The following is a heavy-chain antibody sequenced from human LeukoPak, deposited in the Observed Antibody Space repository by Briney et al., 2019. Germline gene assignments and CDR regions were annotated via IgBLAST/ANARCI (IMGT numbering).Heavy chain of an antibody. CDR1: GGTFSSYA. CDR2: IIPIFGTA. J-gene: IGHJ4*02. D-gene: IGHD3-16*01. Sequence: ASVKVSCKASGGTFSSYAISWVRQAPGQGLEWMGGIIPIFGTANYAQKFQGRVTITADESTSTAYMELSSLRSEDTAVYYCARAGDLGDYVWGSYIIDYWGQRTLVTVSS. V-gene: IGHV1-69*13. CDR3: ARAGDLGDYVWGSYIIDY.